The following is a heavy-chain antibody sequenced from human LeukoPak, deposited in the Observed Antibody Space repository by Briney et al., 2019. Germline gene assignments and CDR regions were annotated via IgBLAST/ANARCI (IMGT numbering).Heavy chain of an antibody. CDR3: ARDFGAKVPAATSYYYYYMDV. Sequence: PGGSLRLSCAASGFTFSIYTINWVRQAPGKGLEWVANIKQDGSEKYYVDSVKGRFTISRDNAKNSLYLQMNSLRAEDTAVYYCARDFGAKVPAATSYYYYYMDVWGKGTTVTVSS. CDR1: GFTFSIYT. D-gene: IGHD2-2*01. J-gene: IGHJ6*03. V-gene: IGHV3-7*01. CDR2: IKQDGSEK.